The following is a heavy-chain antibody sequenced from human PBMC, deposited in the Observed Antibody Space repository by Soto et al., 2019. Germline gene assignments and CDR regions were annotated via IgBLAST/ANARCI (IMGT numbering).Heavy chain of an antibody. Sequence: SETLSLTCAVSGGSISSSNWWSWVRQPPGKGLEWIGEIYHSGSTNYNPSLKSRVTISVDKSKNQFSLKLSSVTAADTAVYYCARASAYYDSSGYCYYYGMDVWGQGTTVTVSS. CDR2: IYHSGST. D-gene: IGHD3-22*01. CDR3: ARASAYYDSSGYCYYYGMDV. CDR1: GGSISSSNW. J-gene: IGHJ6*02. V-gene: IGHV4-4*02.